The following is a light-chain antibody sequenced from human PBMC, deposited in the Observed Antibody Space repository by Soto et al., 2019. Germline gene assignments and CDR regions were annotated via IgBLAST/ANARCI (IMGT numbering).Light chain of an antibody. Sequence: QSALTQPPSASGSPGQSVTISCTGTSSDVGAYTYVSWYQQHPGKAPKLMIFEVSKRPSGVPDRFSGSKSGNTASLTVSGLQTEDEADYYCSSYAGSNNFEVFGGGTKVTVL. CDR2: EVS. J-gene: IGLJ2*01. CDR3: SSYAGSNNFEV. CDR1: SSDVGAYTY. V-gene: IGLV2-8*01.